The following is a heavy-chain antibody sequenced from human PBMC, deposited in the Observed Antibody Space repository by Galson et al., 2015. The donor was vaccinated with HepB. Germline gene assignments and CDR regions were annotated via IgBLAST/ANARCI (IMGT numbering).Heavy chain of an antibody. V-gene: IGHV1-18*04. CDR1: GYTFTSYG. CDR2: ISAYNGNT. J-gene: IGHJ4*02. CDR3: ARDAQKLRYCSGGSCGGGDY. D-gene: IGHD2-15*01. Sequence: SVKVSCKASGYTFTSYGISWVRQAPGQGLEWMGWISAYNGNTNYAQKLQGRVTMTTDTSTSTAYMELRSLRSDDTAVYYCARDAQKLRYCSGGSCGGGDYWGQGTLVTVSS.